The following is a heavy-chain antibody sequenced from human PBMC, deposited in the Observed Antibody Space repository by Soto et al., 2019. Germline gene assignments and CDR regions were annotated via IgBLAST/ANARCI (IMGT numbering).Heavy chain of an antibody. CDR1: GFTFSSYA. V-gene: IGHV3-23*01. J-gene: IGHJ6*03. CDR3: AKATLPNCSGGSCPALPTENYYYYYMDV. CDR2: ISGSGGST. Sequence: GGSLRLSCAASGFTFSSYAMSWVRQAPGKGLEWVSAISGSGGSTYYADSVKGRFTISRDNSKNTLYLQMNSLRAEDTAVYYCAKATLPNCSGGSCPALPTENYYYYYMDVWGKGTTVTVSS. D-gene: IGHD2-15*01.